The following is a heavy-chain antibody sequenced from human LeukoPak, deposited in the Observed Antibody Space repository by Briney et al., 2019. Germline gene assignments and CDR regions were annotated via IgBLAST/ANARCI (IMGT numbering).Heavy chain of an antibody. V-gene: IGHV1-69*04. CDR1: GGTFSSYA. Sequence: SVKVSCKASGGTFSSYAISWVRLAPGQGLEWMGRIIPILGIANYAQKFQGRVTITADKSTSTAYMELSSLRSEDTAVYYCARDPPYYDFWSGLGMWGQGTLVTVSS. CDR3: ARDPPYYDFWSGLGM. CDR2: IIPILGIA. D-gene: IGHD3-3*01. J-gene: IGHJ4*02.